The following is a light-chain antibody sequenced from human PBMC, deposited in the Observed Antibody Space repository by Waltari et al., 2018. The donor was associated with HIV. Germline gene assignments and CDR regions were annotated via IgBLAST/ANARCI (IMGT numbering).Light chain of an antibody. Sequence: IQLPQPPSALYASVRDTVTITCRASQTISSYLNWYQQKPGKAPKLLIYAASSLQSGVPSRFSGGGSGTDFTLTISSLQPEDFATYYCQQSYSPLTFGGGTKVEIK. CDR3: QQSYSPLT. J-gene: IGKJ4*01. V-gene: IGKV1-39*01. CDR1: QTISSY. CDR2: AAS.